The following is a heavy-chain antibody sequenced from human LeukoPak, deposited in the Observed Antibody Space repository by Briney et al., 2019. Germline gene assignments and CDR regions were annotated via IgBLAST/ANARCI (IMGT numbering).Heavy chain of an antibody. V-gene: IGHV4-59*01. Sequence: SETLSLTCTVSGXSITTDYWRWIRQPPGKGLEWIGCIHYSGGTNYNPSLKSRVTISLDTSKNQFSLKLSSVTAADTAVYFCARGTVTTGYFDYWGQGALVTVSS. D-gene: IGHD4-17*01. J-gene: IGHJ4*02. CDR3: ARGTVTTGYFDY. CDR2: IHYSGGT. CDR1: GXSITTDY.